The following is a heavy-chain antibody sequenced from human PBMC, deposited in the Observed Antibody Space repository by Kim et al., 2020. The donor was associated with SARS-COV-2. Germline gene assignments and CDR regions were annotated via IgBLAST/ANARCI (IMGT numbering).Heavy chain of an antibody. V-gene: IGHV3-7*03. CDR2: IKQDGSEK. J-gene: IGHJ4*02. CDR3: ARVVYSSRWFSEVYDY. CDR1: GFTFSSHW. D-gene: IGHD6-13*01. Sequence: GGSLRLSCAASGFTFSSHWMSWVRQAPGKGLEWVANIKQDGSEKYYVDSVKGRFTISRDNAKNSLYLQMNSLRAEDTAVYYCARVVYSSRWFSEVYDYWGQGTLVTVSS.